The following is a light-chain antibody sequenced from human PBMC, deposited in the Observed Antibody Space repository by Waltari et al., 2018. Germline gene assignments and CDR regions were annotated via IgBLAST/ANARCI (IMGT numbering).Light chain of an antibody. J-gene: IGLJ2*01. Sequence: SYVVTQSPSVSVAPRRDCQDTCGGDNIGSKSVHLSQQRPGQAPVLVISYDSDRPSGIPERFSGSNSGNTATLTISWVEAEDEADYYCLVWHSTIDHQGVFGGGTKLTVL. CDR1: NIGSKS. CDR2: YDS. CDR3: LVWHSTIDHQGV. V-gene: IGLV3-21*04.